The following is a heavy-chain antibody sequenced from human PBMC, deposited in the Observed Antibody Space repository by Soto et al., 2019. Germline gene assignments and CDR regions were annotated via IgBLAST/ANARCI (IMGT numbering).Heavy chain of an antibody. CDR3: AKVSRITMIVVVITTEYYFDY. V-gene: IGHV3-23*01. Sequence: GGSLRLSCAASGFTFSSYAMSWVRQAPGKGLEWVSAISGSGGSTYYADSVKGRFTISRDNSKNTLYLQMNSLRAEDTAVYYCAKVSRITMIVVVITTEYYFDYWSQGTLVTVSS. CDR1: GFTFSSYA. CDR2: ISGSGGST. D-gene: IGHD3-22*01. J-gene: IGHJ4*02.